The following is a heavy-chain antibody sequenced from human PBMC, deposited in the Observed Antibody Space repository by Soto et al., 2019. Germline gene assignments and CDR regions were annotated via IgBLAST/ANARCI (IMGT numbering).Heavy chain of an antibody. CDR3: ARHGRGVGARPLDY. J-gene: IGHJ4*02. D-gene: IGHD1-26*01. V-gene: IGHV2-26*01. CDR2: IFSNDEK. Sequence: QVTLKESGPVLVKPTETLTLTCTVSGFSLSNARMGVTWIRQPPGKALEWLAHIFSNDEKSYSTSLKSRLTISKDTSQSQVVLTLTNMGPVDTATYYCARHGRGVGARPLDYWGQGTLVTVSS. CDR1: GFSLSNARMG.